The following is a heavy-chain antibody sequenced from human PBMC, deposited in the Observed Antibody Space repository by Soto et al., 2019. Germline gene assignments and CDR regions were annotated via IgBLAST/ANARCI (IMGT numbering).Heavy chain of an antibody. CDR1: GFTFSSYA. V-gene: IGHV3-23*01. CDR3: AKDWEHLFDFGY. CDR2: ISGSGGST. J-gene: IGHJ4*02. Sequence: GGSLRLSCAASGFTFSSYAMSRVRQAPGKGLEWVSAISGSGGSTYYADSVKGRFTISRDNSKNTLYLQMNSLRAEDTAVYYCAKDWEHLFDFGYWGQGTLVTVSS. D-gene: IGHD3-3*01.